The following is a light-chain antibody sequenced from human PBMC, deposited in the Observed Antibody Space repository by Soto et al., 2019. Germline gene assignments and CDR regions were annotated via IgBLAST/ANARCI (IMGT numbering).Light chain of an antibody. J-gene: IGKJ4*01. CDR1: QSVSSN. V-gene: IGKV3-15*01. Sequence: EIVMTQSPATLSVSPGERVTISCRASQSVSSNLAWYQQKPGQVPRVLIYGASTRAIGIPDRFSGSGSGTEFTLTISSLQSEDFAVYYCQHYNNLWGFGGGTKVEIK. CDR2: GAS. CDR3: QHYNNLWG.